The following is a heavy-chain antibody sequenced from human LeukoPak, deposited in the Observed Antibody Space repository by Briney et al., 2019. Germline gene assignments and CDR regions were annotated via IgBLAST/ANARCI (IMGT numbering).Heavy chain of an antibody. CDR2: IYISGNT. J-gene: IGHJ4*02. CDR3: ARDHCSGGSCYFPLDY. D-gene: IGHD2-15*01. CDR1: GGSITNYY. Sequence: PSETLSLTCNVSGGSITNYYWSWIRQPAGKGLEWIGRIYISGNTNYNPSLKSRVTMSVDTSKNQFSLKLSSVTAADTAVYYCARDHCSGGSCYFPLDYWGQGTLVTVSS. V-gene: IGHV4-4*07.